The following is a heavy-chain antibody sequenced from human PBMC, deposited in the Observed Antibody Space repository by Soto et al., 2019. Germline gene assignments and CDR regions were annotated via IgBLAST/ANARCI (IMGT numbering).Heavy chain of an antibody. J-gene: IGHJ4*02. CDR3: AREGDIVATRYFDY. CDR2: ISSSGSTI. CDR1: GFTFSSYE. Sequence: VGSLRLSCAASGFTFSSYEMNWVRQAPGKGLEWVSYISSSGSTIYYADSVKGRFTISRDNAKNSLYLQMNSLRAEDTAVYYCAREGDIVATRYFDYWGQGTLVTVSS. V-gene: IGHV3-48*03. D-gene: IGHD5-12*01.